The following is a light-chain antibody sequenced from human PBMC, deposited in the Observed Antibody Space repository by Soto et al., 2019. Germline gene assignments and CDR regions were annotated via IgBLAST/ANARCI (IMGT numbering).Light chain of an antibody. CDR1: QSFSGSY. V-gene: IGKV3-20*01. Sequence: EIVLTQSPGALSLSPGERATLSCRASQSFSGSYLAWYQHKVGQAPRLLIYSASSRATGIPDRFSGSGSGTDFTLTITRLEPDDIAVYFCQQANSFPLTFGGGTKVEIK. CDR2: SAS. J-gene: IGKJ4*01. CDR3: QQANSFPLT.